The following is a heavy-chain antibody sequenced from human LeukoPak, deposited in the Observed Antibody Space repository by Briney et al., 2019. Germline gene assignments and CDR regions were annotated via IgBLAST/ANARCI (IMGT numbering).Heavy chain of an antibody. CDR3: ARRTSGAFDF. CDR2: IPSSGDGT. D-gene: IGHD5-12*01. CDR1: GFTFRNYA. J-gene: IGHJ4*02. Sequence: GGSLRLSCAASGFTFRNYAMTWVRQAPGKGLEWVSSIPSSGDGTYYADSVKGRFTISRDNSKNMLYLQMNSLRAEDAAVYYCARRTSGAFDFWDQGTLVTVSS. V-gene: IGHV3-23*01.